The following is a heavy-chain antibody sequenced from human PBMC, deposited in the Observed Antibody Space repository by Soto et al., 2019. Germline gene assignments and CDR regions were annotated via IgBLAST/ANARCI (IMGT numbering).Heavy chain of an antibody. CDR3: ASGLGAAAGYYFDY. CDR1: GGSISSGDYY. V-gene: IGHV4-30-4*01. J-gene: IGHJ4*02. D-gene: IGHD6-13*01. Sequence: TLSLTCTVSGGSISSGDYYWSWIRQPPGKGLEWIGYIYYSGSTYYNPSLKSRVTISVDTSKNQFSLKLSSVTAADTAVYYCASGLGAAAGYYFDYWGQGTLVTVSS. CDR2: IYYSGST.